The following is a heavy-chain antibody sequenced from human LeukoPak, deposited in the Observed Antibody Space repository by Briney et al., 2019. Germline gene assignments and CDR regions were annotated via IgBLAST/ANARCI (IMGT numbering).Heavy chain of an antibody. CDR3: ARGAYNWNYPFDY. D-gene: IGHD1-7*01. Sequence: GGSLRLSCAASGFTFSSYGMHWVRQAPGKGLEWVSAISGSGGSTYYADSVKGRFTISRDNSKNTLYLQMNSLRAEDTAVYYCARGAYNWNYPFDYWGQGTLVTVSS. V-gene: IGHV3-23*01. CDR2: ISGSGGST. CDR1: GFTFSSYG. J-gene: IGHJ4*02.